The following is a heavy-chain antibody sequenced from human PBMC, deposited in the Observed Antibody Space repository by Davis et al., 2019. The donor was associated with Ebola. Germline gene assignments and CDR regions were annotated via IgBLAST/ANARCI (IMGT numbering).Heavy chain of an antibody. CDR3: ARSPQVLRFLEWLFDY. J-gene: IGHJ4*02. Sequence: GSLRLSCTVSGGSISSYYWSWIRQPPGKGLEWIGYIYYSGSTNYNPSLKSRVTISVDTSKNQFSMKLSSVTAADTAVYYCARSPQVLRFLEWLFDYWGQGTLVTVSS. D-gene: IGHD3-3*01. V-gene: IGHV4-59*08. CDR1: GGSISSYY. CDR2: IYYSGST.